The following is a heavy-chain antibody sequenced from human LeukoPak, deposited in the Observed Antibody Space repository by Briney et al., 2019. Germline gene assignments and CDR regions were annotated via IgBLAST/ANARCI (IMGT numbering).Heavy chain of an antibody. CDR3: ARGQGTVTTH. J-gene: IGHJ4*02. V-gene: IGHV4-4*07. Sequence: SETLSLTCTVSGGSISSYYWSWIRQPAGRGLEWIGHIYLSGSINYNPSLKSRVTMSVDMSKNQFSLKLSSVTAADTAVYYCARGQGTVTTHWGQGTLVTVSS. CDR1: GGSISSYY. D-gene: IGHD4-17*01. CDR2: IYLSGSI.